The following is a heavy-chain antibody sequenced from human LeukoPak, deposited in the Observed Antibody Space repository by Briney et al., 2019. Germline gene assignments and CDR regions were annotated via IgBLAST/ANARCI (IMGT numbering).Heavy chain of an antibody. Sequence: SETLSLTCTVSGGSISSYYWSWIRQPPGKGLEWIGYIYYSGSTNYNPSLKSRVTISVDTSKNQFSLKLSSGTAADTAVYYCARLGSSSWYYFEYWGQGTLVTVSS. CDR2: IYYSGST. D-gene: IGHD6-13*01. CDR3: ARLGSSSWYYFEY. J-gene: IGHJ4*02. CDR1: GGSISSYY. V-gene: IGHV4-59*01.